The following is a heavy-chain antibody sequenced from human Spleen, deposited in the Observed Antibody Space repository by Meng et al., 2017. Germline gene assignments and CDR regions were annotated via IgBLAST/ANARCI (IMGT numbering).Heavy chain of an antibody. CDR1: GFTFNSYF. J-gene: IGHJ4*02. CDR3: TRDYQGY. V-gene: IGHV3-7*01. CDR2: IKEDGSEK. Sequence: GESLKISCAASGFTFNSYFMHWVRQAPGEGLEWVAHIKEDGSEKYYVDSVKGRFIISRDNAKNSLYLQTNNLGVEDTAVYYCTRDYQGYWGQGTLVTVSS.